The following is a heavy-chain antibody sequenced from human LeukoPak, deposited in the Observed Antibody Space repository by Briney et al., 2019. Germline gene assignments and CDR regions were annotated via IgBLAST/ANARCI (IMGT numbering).Heavy chain of an antibody. J-gene: IGHJ3*02. Sequence: GASVKVSCKTSGYSFTGYYIHWVRQAPGQGLEWMGRINPNSGGTNYAQKFQGRVTMTRDTSISTAYIDLSSLISDDTAVYYCARGFGYYDSRGYHNDAFGIWGQGILVTVSS. V-gene: IGHV1-2*06. CDR3: ARGFGYYDSRGYHNDAFGI. CDR1: GYSFTGYY. CDR2: INPNSGGT. D-gene: IGHD3-22*01.